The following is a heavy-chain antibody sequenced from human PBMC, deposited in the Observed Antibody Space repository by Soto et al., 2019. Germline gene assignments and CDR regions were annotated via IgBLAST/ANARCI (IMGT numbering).Heavy chain of an antibody. D-gene: IGHD3-16*01. CDR3: TKGGYGSITDH. CDR2: ITANGGTK. Sequence: EVQLLESGGGLVQPGGSLRLSCATSGFTFNTYAMTWVRQAPGRGLEWLSDITANGGTKYYADSVKGRITISRDNAKNTLYLQMNSLRDEDTALYYCTKGGYGSITDHWGQGTLVTVSS. V-gene: IGHV3-23*01. J-gene: IGHJ4*02. CDR1: GFTFNTYA.